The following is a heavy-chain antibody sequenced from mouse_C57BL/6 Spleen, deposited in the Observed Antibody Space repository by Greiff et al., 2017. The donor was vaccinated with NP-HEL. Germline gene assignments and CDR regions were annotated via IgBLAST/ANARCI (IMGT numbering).Heavy chain of an antibody. J-gene: IGHJ2*01. CDR1: GYTFTSYW. D-gene: IGHD2-3*01. V-gene: IGHV1-59*01. Sequence: VQLQQPGAELVRPGTSVKLSCKASGYTFTSYWMHWVKQRPGQGLEWIGVIDPSDSYTNYNQKFKGKATLTVDTASSTAYMQLSSLTSEDSAVYYCARDDGDYVGRDYWGQGTTLTVSS. CDR3: ARDDGDYVGRDY. CDR2: IDPSDSYT.